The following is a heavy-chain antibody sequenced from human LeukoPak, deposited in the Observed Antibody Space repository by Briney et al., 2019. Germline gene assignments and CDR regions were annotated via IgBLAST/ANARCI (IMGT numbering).Heavy chain of an antibody. CDR3: ARIDNGDYYYYMDV. CDR2: IYHSGST. J-gene: IGHJ6*03. V-gene: IGHV4-59*12. CDR1: GGSISSYY. Sequence: SETLSLTCTVSGGSISSYYWSWIRQPPGKGLEWIGEIYHSGSTNYNPSLKSRVTISVDKSKNQFSLKLSSVTAADTAVYYCARIDNGDYYYYMDVWGKGTTVTVSS. D-gene: IGHD2-8*01.